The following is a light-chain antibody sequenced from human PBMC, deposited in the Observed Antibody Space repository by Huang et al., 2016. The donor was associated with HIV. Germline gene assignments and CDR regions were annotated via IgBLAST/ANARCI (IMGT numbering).Light chain of an antibody. CDR3: QQYSSHST. CDR2: KAS. J-gene: IGKJ1*01. V-gene: IGKV1-5*03. Sequence: DIQMAQSPSTLSASVGDRVTITCRSSQSINTWLALFQQRPGKVPKLLIYKASTLESGVPSRFSGSGSGTEFTLTLSSLQPEDFATYYCQQYSSHSTFGQGTKVE. CDR1: QSINTW.